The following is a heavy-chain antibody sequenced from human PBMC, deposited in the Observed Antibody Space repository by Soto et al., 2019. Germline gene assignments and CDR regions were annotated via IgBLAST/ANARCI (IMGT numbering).Heavy chain of an antibody. CDR2: INHSGST. J-gene: IGHJ3*02. V-gene: IGHV4-34*01. Sequence: PSETLSLTCAVYGGSFSGYYWSWIRQPPGKGLEWIGEINHSGSTNYNPSLKSRVTISVDTSKNQFSLKLSSVTAADTAVYYCARDSSSSGGAFDIWGQGTMVTVSS. CDR3: ARDSSSSGGAFDI. CDR1: GGSFSGYY. D-gene: IGHD6-6*01.